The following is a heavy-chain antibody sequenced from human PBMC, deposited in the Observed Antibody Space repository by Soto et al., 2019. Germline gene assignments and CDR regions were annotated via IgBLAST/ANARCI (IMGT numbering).Heavy chain of an antibody. CDR2: IYPGDSDT. V-gene: IGHV5-51*01. CDR1: GYSFTSYW. J-gene: IGHJ3*02. Sequence: GESLKISCKGSGYSFTSYWIGWVRQMPGKGLEWMGIIYPGDSDTRYSPSFQGQVTISADKSISTAYLQWSSLKASDTAMYYCARQYSSSWQATISDAFDIWGQGTMVTVSS. D-gene: IGHD6-13*01. CDR3: ARQYSSSWQATISDAFDI.